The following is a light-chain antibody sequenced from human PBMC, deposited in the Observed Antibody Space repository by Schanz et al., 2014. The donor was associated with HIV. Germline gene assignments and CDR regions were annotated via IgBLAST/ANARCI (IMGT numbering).Light chain of an antibody. CDR3: SSYTGSSTV. V-gene: IGLV2-8*01. CDR2: EVS. J-gene: IGLJ2*01. CDR1: SSDVGGYNY. Sequence: QSALTQPPSAPGSPGQSVTISCTGTSSDVGGYNYVSWYQQHPGKAPKLMIYEVSKRPSGVPDRFSGFKSGNTASLTISGLQAEDEADYYCSSYTGSSTVFGGGTKLTVL.